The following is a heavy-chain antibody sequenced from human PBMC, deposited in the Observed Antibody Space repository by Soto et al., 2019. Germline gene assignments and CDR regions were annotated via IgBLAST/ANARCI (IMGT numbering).Heavy chain of an antibody. CDR3: ASSPLGGDDGGVPFDY. CDR1: GYSFTSYW. J-gene: IGHJ4*02. D-gene: IGHD2-21*02. Sequence: GESLKISCKGSGYSFTSYWISWVRQMPGKGLEWMGRIDPSDSYTNYSPSFQGHVTISADKSISTAYLQWSSLKASDTAMYSCASSPLGGDDGGVPFDYWGQGTLVTLSS. CDR2: IDPSDSYT. V-gene: IGHV5-10-1*01.